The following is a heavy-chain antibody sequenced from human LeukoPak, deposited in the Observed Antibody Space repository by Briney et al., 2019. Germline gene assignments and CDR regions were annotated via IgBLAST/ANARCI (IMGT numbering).Heavy chain of an antibody. V-gene: IGHV4-34*01. CDR2: INHSGST. CDR3: ARETLPFLVD. D-gene: IGHD2-15*01. Sequence: PSETLSLTCAVYGGFFSGYYWSWIRQPPGKGLEWIGEINHSGSTNYNPSLKSRVTISVDTSKNQFSLKLSSVTAADTAVYYCARETLPFLVDWGQGTLVTVSS. J-gene: IGHJ4*02. CDR1: GGFFSGYY.